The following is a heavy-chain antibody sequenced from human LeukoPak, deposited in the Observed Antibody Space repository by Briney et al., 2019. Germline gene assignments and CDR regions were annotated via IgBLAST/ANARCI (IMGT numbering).Heavy chain of an antibody. CDR2: ISAYNGNT. J-gene: IGHJ6*03. V-gene: IGHV1-18*01. D-gene: IGHD5-24*01. CDR3: AREGRDGGHYYYYYYMDV. CDR1: GYTFTSYG. Sequence: GASVKVSCKASGYTFTSYGISWVRQAPGQGLEWMGWISAYNGNTNYAQKLQGRVTMTTDTSTSTAYTELRSLRSEDTAVYYCAREGRDGGHYYYYYYMDVWGKGTTVTVSS.